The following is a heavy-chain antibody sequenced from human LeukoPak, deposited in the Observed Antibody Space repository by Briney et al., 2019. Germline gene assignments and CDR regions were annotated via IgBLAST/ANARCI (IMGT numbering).Heavy chain of an antibody. CDR1: GGSISSYY. Sequence: SETLSLTCTVSGGSISSYYWSWIRQPPGKGLERIGYIYYSGSTNYNPSLKSRVTISVDTSKNQFSLKLSSVTAADTAVYYCARDMYYYGSGSYLTLDVWGKGTTVTVSS. V-gene: IGHV4-59*01. D-gene: IGHD3-10*01. CDR2: IYYSGST. CDR3: ARDMYYYGSGSYLTLDV. J-gene: IGHJ6*04.